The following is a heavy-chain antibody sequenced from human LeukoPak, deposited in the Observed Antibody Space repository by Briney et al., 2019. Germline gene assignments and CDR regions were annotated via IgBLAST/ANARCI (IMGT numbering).Heavy chain of an antibody. J-gene: IGHJ4*02. CDR1: GLPSSRYE. CDR3: ARGEPGSFDY. V-gene: IGHV3-13*04. Sequence: GSLSPPWPAPGLPSSRYEMTRAPQPKGKGLEWLSAIGTAGDTYYPGSVKGRFTISRENAKNSLYLQMNSLRAGDTAVYYCARGEPGSFDYWGQGTLVTVSS. CDR2: IGTAGDT. D-gene: IGHD1-14*01.